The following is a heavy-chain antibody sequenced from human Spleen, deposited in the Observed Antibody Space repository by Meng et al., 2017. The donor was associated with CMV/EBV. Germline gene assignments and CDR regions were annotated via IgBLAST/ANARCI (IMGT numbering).Heavy chain of an antibody. V-gene: IGHV3-74*01. CDR2: INSDGSST. Sequence: GGSLRLSCAASGFTFSSYWMHWVRQAPGKGLVWVSRINSDGSSTSYADSVKGRFTISRDNAKNTLYLQMNSLRAEDTAVYYCARDRFGGSGRYYYGMDAWGQGTTVTVSS. J-gene: IGHJ6*02. CDR1: GFTFSSYW. CDR3: ARDRFGGSGRYYYGMDA. D-gene: IGHD3-10*01.